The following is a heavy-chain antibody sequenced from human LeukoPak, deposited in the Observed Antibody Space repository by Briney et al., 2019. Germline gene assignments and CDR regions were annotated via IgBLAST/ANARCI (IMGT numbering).Heavy chain of an antibody. D-gene: IGHD5-12*01. CDR2: IYYSGST. J-gene: IGHJ4*02. CDR3: ARVGGYDQYYFDY. V-gene: IGHV4-39*07. Sequence: SETLSLTCTVSGGSISSSSYYWGWIRQPPGKGLEWIGSIYYSGSTYYNPSLKSRVTISVDTSKNQFSLKLSSVTAADTAVYYCARVGGYDQYYFDYWGQGTLVTVSS. CDR1: GGSISSSSYY.